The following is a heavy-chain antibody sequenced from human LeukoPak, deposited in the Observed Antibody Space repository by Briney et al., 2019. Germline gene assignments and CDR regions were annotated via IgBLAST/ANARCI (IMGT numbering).Heavy chain of an antibody. J-gene: IGHJ4*02. V-gene: IGHV1-18*01. D-gene: IGHD3-3*01. Sequence: ASVKVSCKASGGTFSSYAISWVRQAPGQGLEWMGWISAYNGNTNYAQKLQGRVTMTTDTSTSTAYMELRSLRSDDTAVYYCARDYDFWSGYPAPIDYWGQGTLVTVSS. CDR1: GGTFSSYA. CDR2: ISAYNGNT. CDR3: ARDYDFWSGYPAPIDY.